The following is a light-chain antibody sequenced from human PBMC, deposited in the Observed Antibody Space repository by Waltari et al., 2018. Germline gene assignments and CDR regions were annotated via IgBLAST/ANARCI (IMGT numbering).Light chain of an antibody. CDR2: EVS. CDR3: TSFTSSTTWV. CDR1: SSDVGGYNY. Sequence: QSALTQPASVSGSPGQSITISCTGTSSDVGGYNYVSWYQQHPAKAPKPFICEVSNRPSGVSNRFSGSKSGNTASLTISGLQAEDEADYYCTSFTSSTTWVFGGGTKLTVL. V-gene: IGLV2-14*01. J-gene: IGLJ3*02.